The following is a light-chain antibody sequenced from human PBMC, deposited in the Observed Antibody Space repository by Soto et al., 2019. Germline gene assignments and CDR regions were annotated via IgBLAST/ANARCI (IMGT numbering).Light chain of an antibody. J-gene: IGKJ2*01. CDR3: LQDYTFPYT. V-gene: IGKV1-6*01. Sequence: AIQMTQSPSSLSASVGDRVTITCRASQGIKNDVAWYQQKPGKAPKLLIYAASSFQSGVPPRFSGSGSGTDFTLTISSLQPEDFATYYCLQDYTFPYTFGQGNKLEIK. CDR1: QGIKND. CDR2: AAS.